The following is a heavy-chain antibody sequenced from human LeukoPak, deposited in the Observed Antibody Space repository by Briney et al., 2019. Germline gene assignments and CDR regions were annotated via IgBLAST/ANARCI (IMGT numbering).Heavy chain of an antibody. CDR3: AKGALTMIVGGFEH. CDR1: GFTFDDYA. Sequence: PGRSLRLSCAASGFTFDDYAMHWVRRTPGKGLEWVSSISWNSGSIVYADFVQGRFTISRDNAKKSLYLQMNSLRAEDMALYYCAKGALTMIVGGFEHWGQGTLVTVSS. V-gene: IGHV3-9*03. J-gene: IGHJ4*02. CDR2: ISWNSGSI. D-gene: IGHD3-22*01.